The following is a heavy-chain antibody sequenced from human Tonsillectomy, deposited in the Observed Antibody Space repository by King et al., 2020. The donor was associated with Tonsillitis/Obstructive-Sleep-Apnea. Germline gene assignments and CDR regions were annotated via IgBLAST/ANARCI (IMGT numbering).Heavy chain of an antibody. CDR1: GFTFSDYY. CDR2: ISSSSSYT. D-gene: IGHD2-15*01. V-gene: IGHV3-11*06. Sequence: QLVQSGGGLVKPEGSLRLSCAASGFTFSDYYMSWIRQAPGKGLEWVSYISSSSSYTNYADTVKGRFTITRDNAKNSQYLQISSLKAEDTAVYYCSREGPLSTFGGGSGCYVGNGFDIWGQGTMVTVSS. J-gene: IGHJ3*02. CDR3: SREGPLSTFGGGSGCYVGNGFDI.